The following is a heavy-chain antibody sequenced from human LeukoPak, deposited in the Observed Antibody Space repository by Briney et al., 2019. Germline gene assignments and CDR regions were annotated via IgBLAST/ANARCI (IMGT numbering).Heavy chain of an antibody. CDR2: IKHDGSEK. CDR1: GFTFSSNW. D-gene: IGHD2-2*01. Sequence: GGSLRLSCAASGFTFSSNWMSWVRQAPGKGLEWVANIKHDGSEKYYVDSVKGRFTISRDNAKNSLYLQMNSLRAEDTAVYYCARDKVDIVVVPARESDYKYYYFMDVWGKGTTVTVPS. J-gene: IGHJ6*03. V-gene: IGHV3-7*01. CDR3: ARDKVDIVVVPARESDYKYYYFMDV.